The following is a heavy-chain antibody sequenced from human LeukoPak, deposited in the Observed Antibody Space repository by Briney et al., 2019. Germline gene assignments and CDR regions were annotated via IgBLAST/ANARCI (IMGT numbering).Heavy chain of an antibody. CDR3: ARYLAAANWFDP. CDR2: IYHSGST. CDR1: GGSISSSNW. V-gene: IGHV4-4*02. D-gene: IGHD6-13*01. Sequence: SETLSLTCAVSGGSISSSNWWSWVHQPPGKGLEWIGEIYHSGSTNYNPSLKSRATISVDKSKNQFSLKLSSVTAADTAVYYCARYLAAANWFDPWGQGTLVTVSS. J-gene: IGHJ5*02.